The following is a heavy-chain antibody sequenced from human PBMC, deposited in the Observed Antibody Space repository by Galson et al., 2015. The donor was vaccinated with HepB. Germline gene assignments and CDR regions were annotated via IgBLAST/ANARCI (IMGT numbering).Heavy chain of an antibody. J-gene: IGHJ5*02. CDR1: GFSLSTSGVA. V-gene: IGHV2-5*02. D-gene: IGHD2-2*01. Sequence: PALVKPTQTLTLTCTFSGFSLSTSGVAVGWVRQPPGKALEWLALIYWDDDKRYSPSLKSRLTITKDTSKNQVVLTMTNMDPVDTATYYCAQSRSSSFAFNWSDPSSHATQITVSS. CDR2: IYWDDDK. CDR3: AQSRSSSFAFNWSDP.